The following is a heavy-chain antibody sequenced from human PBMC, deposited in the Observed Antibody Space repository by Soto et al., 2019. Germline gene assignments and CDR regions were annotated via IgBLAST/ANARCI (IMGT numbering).Heavy chain of an antibody. CDR2: ISAYNGNT. V-gene: IGHV1-18*01. CDR1: GYTFTSYG. CDR3: ARQPSGTTFRGKPGPFDY. Sequence: QVQLVQSGAEVKKPGASVKVSCKASGYTFTSYGISWVRQAPGQGLEWMGWISAYNGNTNYAQKLQGRVTMTTDTSTSTGYMELRSLRSDGTAGYYWARQPSGTTFRGKPGPFDYWSQGTLVTVSS. D-gene: IGHD1-7*01. J-gene: IGHJ4*02.